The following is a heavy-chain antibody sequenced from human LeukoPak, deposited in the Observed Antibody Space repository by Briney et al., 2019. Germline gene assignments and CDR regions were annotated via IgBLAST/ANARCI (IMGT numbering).Heavy chain of an antibody. V-gene: IGHV1-18*01. CDR3: ARDGHRMYYYESSDYRFDS. Sequence: ASVKVSCKASGYTFTSYGISWVRQAPGQGLEWMGWISAYNGYTKYAQKFQGRVTMTRDTSTSIAYMELRSLRSDDTAVYFCARDGHRMYYYESSDYRFDSWGQGTLVTVSS. J-gene: IGHJ4*02. CDR1: GYTFTSYG. D-gene: IGHD3-22*01. CDR2: ISAYNGYT.